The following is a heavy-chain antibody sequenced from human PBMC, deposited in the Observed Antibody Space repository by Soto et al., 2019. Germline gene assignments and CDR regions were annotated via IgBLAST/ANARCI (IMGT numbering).Heavy chain of an antibody. CDR1: GFTFSSYG. CDR3: GRVGQQLVGEYFQH. D-gene: IGHD6-13*01. Sequence: QVQLVESGGGVVQPGRSLRLSCAASGFTFSSYGMHWVRQAPGKGLEWVAVIWYDGSNKYYADSVKGRFTISRDNSKNTLYLQMNSLGAEDTAVYYCGRVGQQLVGEYFQHWGQGTLVTVSS. CDR2: IWYDGSNK. V-gene: IGHV3-33*01. J-gene: IGHJ1*01.